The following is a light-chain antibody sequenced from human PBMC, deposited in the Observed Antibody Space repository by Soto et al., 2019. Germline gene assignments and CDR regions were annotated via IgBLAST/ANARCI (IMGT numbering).Light chain of an antibody. CDR2: WAS. CDR3: QQYFTTPRT. V-gene: IGKV4-1*01. CDR1: QSVLYSSNNKDY. Sequence: DIVMTQSPDSLAVSLGERATINCKSSQSVLYSSNNKDYLACYQQKPGQPPKLLIYWASTRQFGVPDRFSGSGSGTDFTLTISSLQAEDVAVYYCQQYFTTPRTFGQGTKVEIK. J-gene: IGKJ1*01.